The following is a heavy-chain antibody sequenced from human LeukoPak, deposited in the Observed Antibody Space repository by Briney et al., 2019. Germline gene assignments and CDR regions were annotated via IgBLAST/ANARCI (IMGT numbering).Heavy chain of an antibody. Sequence: ASVKVSCKASGYTFTGYYMHWVRQAPGQGLEWMGWINPNSGGTNYAQKFQGWVTMTRDASIGTAYMELSRLRSDDTAVYYCARGAIAAAATGVDYWGQGTLVTVSS. CDR3: ARGAIAAAATGVDY. D-gene: IGHD6-13*01. CDR2: INPNSGGT. CDR1: GYTFTGYY. V-gene: IGHV1-2*04. J-gene: IGHJ4*02.